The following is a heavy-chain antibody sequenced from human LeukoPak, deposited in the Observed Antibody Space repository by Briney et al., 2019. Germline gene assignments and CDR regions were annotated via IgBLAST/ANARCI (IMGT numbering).Heavy chain of an antibody. Sequence: PGGSLRLSCAASGFIFSNYVMHWVRQPPGKGLEWVAVISYDGSNKYYADSVKGRFTISRDNSKNTLYLQMNSLRAEDTAVYYCARDQFPYYDSSGYYPYWGQGTLVTVSS. CDR3: ARDQFPYYDSSGYYPY. CDR2: ISYDGSNK. V-gene: IGHV3-30-3*01. J-gene: IGHJ4*02. CDR1: GFIFSNYV. D-gene: IGHD3-22*01.